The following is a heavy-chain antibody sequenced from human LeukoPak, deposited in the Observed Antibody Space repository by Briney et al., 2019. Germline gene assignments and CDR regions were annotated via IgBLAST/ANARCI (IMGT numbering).Heavy chain of an antibody. D-gene: IGHD2-21*02. Sequence: GGSLRLSCAASGFTFSSYGMHWVRQAPGKGLEWVAVISCDGSNKYYGDSVKGRFTISRDNYKNTLYLQMNSLRAEDTAVYYCAKDGCGGDCYWTYYFDYWGQGTLVTVSS. CDR2: ISCDGSNK. V-gene: IGHV3-30*18. J-gene: IGHJ4*02. CDR1: GFTFSSYG. CDR3: AKDGCGGDCYWTYYFDY.